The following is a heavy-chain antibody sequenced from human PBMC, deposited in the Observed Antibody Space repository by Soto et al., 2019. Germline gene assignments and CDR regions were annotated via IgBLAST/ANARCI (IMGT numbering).Heavy chain of an antibody. CDR2: FTRGGSNI. V-gene: IGHV3-74*03. CDR3: VPCRWSYEITCDDS. Sequence: PGGSLRLSCTASGVNLSNCWLHSVRQAPGMGLVCVSRFTRGGSNIMYEDSVPGRFTISRDNARNTLYLPMDSLRDEDTVVYYWVPCRWSYEITCDDS. J-gene: IGHJ5*01. CDR1: GVNLSNCW. D-gene: IGHD1-26*01.